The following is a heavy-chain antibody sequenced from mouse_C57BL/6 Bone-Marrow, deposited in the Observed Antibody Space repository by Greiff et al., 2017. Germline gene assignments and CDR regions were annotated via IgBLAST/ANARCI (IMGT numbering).Heavy chain of an antibody. CDR1: GYAFSSYW. J-gene: IGHJ4*01. Sequence: QVQLQQSGAELVKPGASAKISCKASGYAFSSYWMNWVKQRPGKGLEWIGQIYPGDGDTNYNGKFKGKATLTADKSSSTAYMQLSSLTSEDSAVYFCARSAITTVVATDAMDYWGQGTSVTVSS. CDR3: ARSAITTVVATDAMDY. D-gene: IGHD1-1*01. CDR2: IYPGDGDT. V-gene: IGHV1-80*01.